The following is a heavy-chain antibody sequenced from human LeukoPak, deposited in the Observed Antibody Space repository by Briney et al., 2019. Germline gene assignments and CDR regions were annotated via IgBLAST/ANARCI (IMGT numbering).Heavy chain of an antibody. V-gene: IGHV4-34*01. CDR2: INHSGST. Sequence: SETLSLTCAVYGGSFSGYYWSWIRQPPGKGLEWIGEINHSGSTNYNPSLKSRVTISVDTSKNQFSPKLSSVTAADTAVYYCARWGSGWSYFDYWGQGTLVTVSS. D-gene: IGHD6-19*01. CDR1: GGSFSGYY. CDR3: ARWGSGWSYFDY. J-gene: IGHJ4*02.